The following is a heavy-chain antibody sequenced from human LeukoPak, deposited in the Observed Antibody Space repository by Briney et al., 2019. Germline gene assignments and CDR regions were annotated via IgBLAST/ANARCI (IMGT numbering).Heavy chain of an antibody. CDR3: ARVIRFNAAGPQYYFDY. CDR1: GYTFTSYD. CDR2: VNPNSGNT. Sequence: ASVKVSCKASGYTFTSYDINWVRQATGQGLEWMGWVNPNSGNTGYAQKFQGRVTMTRNTSISTAYMELSSLRSEDTAVYYCARVIRFNAAGPQYYFDYWGQGTLVTVSS. D-gene: IGHD6-13*01. J-gene: IGHJ4*02. V-gene: IGHV1-8*01.